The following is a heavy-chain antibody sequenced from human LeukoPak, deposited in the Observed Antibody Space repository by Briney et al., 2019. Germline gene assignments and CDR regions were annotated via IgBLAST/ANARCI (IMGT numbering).Heavy chain of an antibody. CDR1: GGSISSYY. CDR2: IYYSGST. J-gene: IGHJ4*02. D-gene: IGHD5-12*01. CDR3: ARHWGSEWVRSYDFDY. Sequence: SETLSLTCTVSGGSISSYYWSWIRQPPGKGLEWIWYIYYSGSTNYNPSLKSRVTISVDTSKNQFSLKLSSVTAADTAIYYCARHWGSEWVRSYDFDYWGQGTLATVPS. V-gene: IGHV4-59*08.